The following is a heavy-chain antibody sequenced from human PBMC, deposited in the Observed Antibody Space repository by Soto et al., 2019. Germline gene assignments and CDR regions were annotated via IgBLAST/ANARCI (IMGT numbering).Heavy chain of an antibody. CDR1: GFTFSSFD. CDR3: AREARVFGKAFCV. D-gene: IGHD3-3*01. J-gene: IGHJ3*01. Sequence: GGSLRLSCAASGFTFSSFDMHWVRQPTGKGLEWVSAIGTAGDTYYPGSVKGRFTISRDNAKNSLHLQMNSLRAGDTAVYYCAREARVFGKAFCVWGQGTMVTVSS. CDR2: IGTAGDT. V-gene: IGHV3-13*01.